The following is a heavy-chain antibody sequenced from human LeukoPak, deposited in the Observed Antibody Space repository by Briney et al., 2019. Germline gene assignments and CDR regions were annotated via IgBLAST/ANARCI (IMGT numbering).Heavy chain of an antibody. D-gene: IGHD3-9*01. CDR2: IYYSGST. Sequence: SSETLSLTCTVSGGSISSYYWSWIRQPPGKGLEWIGYIYYSGSTNYNPSLKSRVTISVDTSKNQFSLKLSSVTAADTAVYYCARGGLDRDFDWTGRHNWFDPWGQGTLVTVSS. CDR1: GGSISSYY. V-gene: IGHV4-59*08. CDR3: ARGGLDRDFDWTGRHNWFDP. J-gene: IGHJ5*02.